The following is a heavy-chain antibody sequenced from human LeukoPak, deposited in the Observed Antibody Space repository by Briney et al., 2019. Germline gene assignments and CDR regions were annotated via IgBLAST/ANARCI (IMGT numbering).Heavy chain of an antibody. CDR2: ISAYNGNT. CDR3: ARVMETYYYDSSGLGGDY. D-gene: IGHD3-22*01. Sequence: AASVTVSCKASGYTFTSYGISWVRQAPGQGLEWMGWISAYNGNTNYAQKLQGRVTMTTDTSTSTAYMELRSLRSDDTAVYYCARVMETYYYDSSGLGGDYWGQGTLVTVSS. CDR1: GYTFTSYG. V-gene: IGHV1-18*01. J-gene: IGHJ4*02.